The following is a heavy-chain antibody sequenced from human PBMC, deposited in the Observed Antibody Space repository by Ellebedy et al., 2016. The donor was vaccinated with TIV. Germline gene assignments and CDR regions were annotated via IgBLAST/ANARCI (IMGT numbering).Heavy chain of an antibody. CDR3: AKGDGSGSYPFDY. CDR1: GFTFSSYA. J-gene: IGHJ4*02. V-gene: IGHV3-23*01. Sequence: GGSLRLSXAASGFTFSSYAMSWVRQAPGKGLEWVSAISGSGGSTYYADSVKGRFTISRDNSKNTLYLQMNSLRAEDTAVYYCAKGDGSGSYPFDYWGQGTLVTVSS. D-gene: IGHD3-10*01. CDR2: ISGSGGST.